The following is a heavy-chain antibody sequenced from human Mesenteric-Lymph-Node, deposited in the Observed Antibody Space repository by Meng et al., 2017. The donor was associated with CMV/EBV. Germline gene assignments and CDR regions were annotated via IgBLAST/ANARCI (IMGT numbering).Heavy chain of an antibody. J-gene: IGHJ4*02. CDR3: AKSRSSTPGIVDD. V-gene: IGHV4-61*08. D-gene: IGHD2/OR15-2a*01. CDR2: IYGTGIT. Sequence: QVQMQVSGPGLVKPSETLSLPCFVSGVSVTSGAYHWSWIRQSPGKGLEWIGYIYGTGITIYNPSLKSRVTILLETSKNQFSLKLNSVTTADTAVYYCAKSRSSTPGIVDDWGQGTLVTVSS. CDR1: GVSVTSGAYH.